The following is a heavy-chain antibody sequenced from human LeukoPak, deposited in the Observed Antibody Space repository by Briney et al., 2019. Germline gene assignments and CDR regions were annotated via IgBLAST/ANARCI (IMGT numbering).Heavy chain of an antibody. V-gene: IGHV3-23*01. J-gene: IGHJ5*02. D-gene: IGHD3-22*01. Sequence: GGSLRLSCAASGFTFVNYAMTWVRQAPGKGLEWVSTISANVDKTYYGESVKGRFTISRDNSKNTLYLQMNSLRAEDTAVYYRAKPGITMIFCWFDPWGQGTLVAVSS. CDR2: ISANVDKT. CDR3: AKPGITMIFCWFDP. CDR1: GFTFVNYA.